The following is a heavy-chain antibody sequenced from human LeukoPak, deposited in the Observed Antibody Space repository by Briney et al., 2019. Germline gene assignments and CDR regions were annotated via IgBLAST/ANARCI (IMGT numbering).Heavy chain of an antibody. CDR3: ARVPSVATSSPYYYYYGMDV. J-gene: IGHJ6*02. CDR1: GGSISSYY. CDR2: IYYSGST. D-gene: IGHD5-12*01. V-gene: IGHV4-59*01. Sequence: SETLSLTCTVSGGSISSYYWSWIRQPPGKGLEWIGYIYYSGSTNYNPSLKSRVTISVDTSKDQFSLKLSSVTAADTAVYYCARVPSVATSSPYYYYYGMDVWGQGTTVTVSS.